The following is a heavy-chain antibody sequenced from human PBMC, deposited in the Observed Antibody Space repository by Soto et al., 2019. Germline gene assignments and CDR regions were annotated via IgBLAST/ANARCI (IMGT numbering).Heavy chain of an antibody. Sequence: SETLSLTCTVSGGSINNYYWTWIRQAAGKRLECIGRVFSSGTTNYNPSLKSRVTMSVDTSKNQLSLKLTSVTAADTAVYYCARVGDSGYYWYFDYWGQGALVTVSS. V-gene: IGHV4-4*07. J-gene: IGHJ4*02. CDR1: GGSINNYY. CDR3: ARVGDSGYYWYFDY. D-gene: IGHD3-22*01. CDR2: VFSSGTT.